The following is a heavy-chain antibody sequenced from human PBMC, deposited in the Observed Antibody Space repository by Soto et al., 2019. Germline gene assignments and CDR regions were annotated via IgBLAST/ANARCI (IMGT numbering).Heavy chain of an antibody. J-gene: IGHJ4*02. CDR2: VSGSGGST. CDR3: ARRGPGTYFDY. CDR1: GFTFSSYA. Sequence: EVPLLESGGGLVQPGGSLRLSCAASGFTFSSYAMNWVRQAPGKGLEWVSVVSGSGGSTYYADSVQGRFTISRDNSKNTLYLQMNSLRAEDTAVYYCARRGPGTYFDYWGQGTLVTVSS. V-gene: IGHV3-23*01. D-gene: IGHD6-13*01.